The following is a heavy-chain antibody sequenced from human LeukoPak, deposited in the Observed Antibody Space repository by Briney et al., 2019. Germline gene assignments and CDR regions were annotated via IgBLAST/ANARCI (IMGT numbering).Heavy chain of an antibody. J-gene: IGHJ6*02. Sequence: SGTLSLTCAVSGGSISSSNWWSRVRQPPGKGLEWIGEIYHSGSTNYNPSLKSRVTISVDKSKNQFSLKLSSVTAADTAVYYCARDIETSGYYYYGMDVWGQGTTVTVSS. D-gene: IGHD3-16*02. V-gene: IGHV4-4*02. CDR2: IYHSGST. CDR1: GGSISSSNW. CDR3: ARDIETSGYYYYGMDV.